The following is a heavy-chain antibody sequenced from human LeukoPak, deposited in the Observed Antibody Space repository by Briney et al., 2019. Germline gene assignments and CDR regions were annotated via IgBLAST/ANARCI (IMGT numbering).Heavy chain of an antibody. Sequence: GGSMRLSCAASGFTFSSYAMSWVRQAPGKGLEWGSAISGSGGSTYYADSVKGRFTISRDNSKNTLYLQMNSLRAEDTAVYYCAKDSRGYSYGALDYWGQGTLVTVSS. CDR2: ISGSGGST. CDR3: AKDSRGYSYGALDY. CDR1: GFTFSSYA. V-gene: IGHV3-23*01. J-gene: IGHJ4*02. D-gene: IGHD5-18*01.